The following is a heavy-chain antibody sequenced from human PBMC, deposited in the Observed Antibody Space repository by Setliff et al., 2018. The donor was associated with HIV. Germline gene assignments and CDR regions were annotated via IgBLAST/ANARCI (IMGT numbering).Heavy chain of an antibody. CDR3: AGRGRTGNSYVLSWFDP. J-gene: IGHJ5*02. V-gene: IGHV4-38-2*01. CDR2: IFYSGRS. Sequence: SETLSLTCAVSGYSISSGCYWGWIRQPPGKGLEWIGSIFYSGRSMYNPSPRSRVTISVDTSKNQLSLSVTSVTAADTAVYYCAGRGRTGNSYVLSWFDPWGQGTLVTVSS. D-gene: IGHD3-10*02. CDR1: GYSISSGCY.